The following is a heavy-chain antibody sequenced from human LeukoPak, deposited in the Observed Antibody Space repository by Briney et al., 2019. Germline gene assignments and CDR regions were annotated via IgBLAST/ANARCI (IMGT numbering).Heavy chain of an antibody. Sequence: GGSLRLSCAASGFSFSNYAMSWVRQAPGKGLEWVSAISGRGANTYYADSVKGRFAISRDNSKNTLYMQMNSLRAEDTAVYYCAKAVVIVPTATPFDYWGQGTLVTVSS. V-gene: IGHV3-23*01. CDR1: GFSFSNYA. D-gene: IGHD2-2*01. CDR2: ISGRGANT. J-gene: IGHJ4*02. CDR3: AKAVVIVPTATPFDY.